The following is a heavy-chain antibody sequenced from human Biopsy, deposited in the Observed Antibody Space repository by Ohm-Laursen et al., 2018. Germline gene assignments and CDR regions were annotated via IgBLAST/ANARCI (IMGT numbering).Heavy chain of an antibody. J-gene: IGHJ4*02. CDR2: FYYSGIT. D-gene: IGHD3-3*01. V-gene: IGHV4-59*01. CDR1: GDSISIYY. Sequence: TLSLTCNVSGDSISIYYWSWIRQPPGKGLEWIGNFYYSGITNYNPSLKSRITMSPDRSKSQVSLGMNSVTAADTAVYYCAGARIQSSGVLNPETYYFDSWGQGTLVTVSS. CDR3: AGARIQSSGVLNPETYYFDS.